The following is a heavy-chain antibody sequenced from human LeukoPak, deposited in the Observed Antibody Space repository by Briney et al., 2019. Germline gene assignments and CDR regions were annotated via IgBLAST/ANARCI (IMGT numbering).Heavy chain of an antibody. J-gene: IGHJ4*02. CDR2: INHGGST. CDR1: GGSFSGYY. CDR3: ARESQFWSGYYAY. Sequence: SETLSLTCAVYGGSFSGYYWSWIRQPPGKGLEWIGKINHGGSTNYNPSLKSRVTISVDTSKNQFSLKLSSVTAADTAVYYCARESQFWSGYYAYWGQGTLVTVSS. V-gene: IGHV4-34*01. D-gene: IGHD3-3*01.